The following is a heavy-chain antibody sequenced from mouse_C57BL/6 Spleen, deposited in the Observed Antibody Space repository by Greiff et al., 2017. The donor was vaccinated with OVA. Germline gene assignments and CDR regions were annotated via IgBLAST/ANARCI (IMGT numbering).Heavy chain of an antibody. J-gene: IGHJ3*01. Sequence: EVMLVESGGGLVQPGGSLSLSCAASGFTFTDYYMSWVRQPPGKALEWLGFISNKANGYTTEYSASVKGRFTIYRDTSQSILYLQMNALGAEVNASYCCARYSTTEWFAYWGQGTLVTVSA. D-gene: IGHD1-1*01. V-gene: IGHV7-3*01. CDR2: ISNKANGYTT. CDR1: GFTFTDYY. CDR3: ARYSTTEWFAY.